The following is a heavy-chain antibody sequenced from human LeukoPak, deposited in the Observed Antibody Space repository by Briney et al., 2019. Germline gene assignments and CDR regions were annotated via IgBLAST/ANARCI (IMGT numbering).Heavy chain of an antibody. V-gene: IGHV4-59*01. D-gene: IGHD3/OR15-3a*01. J-gene: IGHJ4*02. CDR1: GGSISSYY. CDR2: IHYSGST. Sequence: SETLSLTCTVSGGSISSYYWSWIRQPPGKTLEWIGYIHYSGSTNYNPSLKSRVTISVDTSKNQFSLKLSSVTAADTAVYYCARARYHTEMTYFRTVYYFDYWGQGTLVTVSS. CDR3: ARARYHTEMTYFRTVYYFDY.